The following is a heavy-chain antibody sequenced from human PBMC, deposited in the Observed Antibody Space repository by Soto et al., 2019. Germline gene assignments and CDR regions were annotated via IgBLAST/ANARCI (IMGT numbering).Heavy chain of an antibody. CDR1: GGSFSGYY. V-gene: IGHV4-34*01. J-gene: IGHJ6*03. D-gene: IGHD4-17*01. Sequence: QVQLQQWGAGLLKPSETLSLTCAVYGGSFSGYYWSWIRQPPGKGLEWIGEINHSGSTNYNPSLKSRVTISVDTSKNQFSLKLSSVTAADTAVYYCARGSVGIDYGDYPLRYYYMDVWGKGTTVTVSS. CDR2: INHSGST. CDR3: ARGSVGIDYGDYPLRYYYMDV.